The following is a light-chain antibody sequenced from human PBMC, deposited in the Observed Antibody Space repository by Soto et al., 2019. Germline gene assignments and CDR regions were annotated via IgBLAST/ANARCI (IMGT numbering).Light chain of an antibody. CDR3: ISYTGSSKSYV. CDR2: EVT. V-gene: IGLV2-14*01. CDR1: SSDVGSYSH. Sequence: QSALTQPASVSGSPGQSITISCSGTSSDVGSYSHVAWYQQFPGKTPKLIIYEVTYRPSGVSHRFSAYQSGNTASLTISGLQARDEADYCCISYTGSSKSYVFGDETKLTVL. J-gene: IGLJ1*01.